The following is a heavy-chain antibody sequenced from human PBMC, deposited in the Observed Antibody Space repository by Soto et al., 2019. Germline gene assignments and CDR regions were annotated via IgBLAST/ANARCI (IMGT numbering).Heavy chain of an antibody. D-gene: IGHD5-12*01. CDR1: GVTFTNDI. Sequence: SVKVSCKASGVTFTNDIITWVRQAPGQGLEWMGRIIPLLDIANYAQKFQGRVTITADKSTSTAYMELNSLRSEDTAVYYCVRDSPIGSTYSGYDGIVYWGQGTRVT. V-gene: IGHV1-69*04. J-gene: IGHJ4*02. CDR2: IIPLLDIA. CDR3: VRDSPIGSTYSGYDGIVY.